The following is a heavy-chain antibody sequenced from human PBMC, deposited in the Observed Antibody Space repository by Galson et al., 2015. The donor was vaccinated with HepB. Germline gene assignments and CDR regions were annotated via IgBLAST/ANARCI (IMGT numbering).Heavy chain of an antibody. D-gene: IGHD6-13*01. CDR2: IYYSGST. V-gene: IGHV4-39*07. Sequence: TLSLTCTVSGGSISSSSYYWGWIRQPPGKGLEWIGSIYYSGSTYYNPSLKSRVTISVDTSKNQFSLKLSSVTAADTAVYYWARGSSSWGSRRGNWFDPWGQGTLVTVSS. CDR1: GGSISSSSYY. CDR3: ARGSSSWGSRRGNWFDP. J-gene: IGHJ5*02.